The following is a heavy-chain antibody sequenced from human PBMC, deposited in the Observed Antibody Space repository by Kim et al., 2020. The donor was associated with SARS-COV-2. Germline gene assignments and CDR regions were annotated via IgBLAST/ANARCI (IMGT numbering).Heavy chain of an antibody. D-gene: IGHD2-2*03. CDR1: GGTFSSYA. CDR2: IIPIFGTA. CDR3: ARMGIVVVPAAIGDY. Sequence: LVKVSCKASGGTFSSYAISWVRQAPGQGLEWMGGIIPIFGTANYAQKFQGRVTITADESTSTAYMELSSLRSEDTAVYYCARMGIVVVPAAIGDYWGQGTLVTVSS. J-gene: IGHJ4*02. V-gene: IGHV1-69*13.